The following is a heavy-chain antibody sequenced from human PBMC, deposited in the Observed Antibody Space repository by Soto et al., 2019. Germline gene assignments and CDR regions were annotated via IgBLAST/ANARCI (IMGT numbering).Heavy chain of an antibody. CDR1: GFTLSSCD. Sequence: QVQMVGSGGGVVQPGRAVRLTCAAFGFTLSSCDMHWVHQAPGKGLEWVAVLWSDGSNNYNVESVKGRSTISRDSARNMLFLQMNSLRVEDTAVYYCARGKDLGYFDYWGQGTLVTVSS. V-gene: IGHV3-33*01. CDR3: ARGKDLGYFDY. CDR2: LWSDGSNN. J-gene: IGHJ4*02.